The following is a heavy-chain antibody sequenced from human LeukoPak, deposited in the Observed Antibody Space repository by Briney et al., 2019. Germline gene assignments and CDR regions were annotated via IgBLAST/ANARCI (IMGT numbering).Heavy chain of an antibody. V-gene: IGHV1-69*06. J-gene: IGHJ4*02. Sequence: ASVKVSCKASGSTFSSYAISWVRQAPGQGLEWMGGIIPIFGTANYAQKFQGRVTITADKSTSTAYMELSSLRSEDTAVYYCAREGDSSGYYGTLDYWGQGTLVTVSS. D-gene: IGHD3-22*01. CDR3: AREGDSSGYYGTLDY. CDR1: GSTFSSYA. CDR2: IIPIFGTA.